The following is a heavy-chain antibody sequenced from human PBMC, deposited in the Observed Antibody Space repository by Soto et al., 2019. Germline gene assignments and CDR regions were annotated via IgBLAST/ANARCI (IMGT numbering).Heavy chain of an antibody. CDR2: ISYDGSNK. CDR1: GFTFSSYG. J-gene: IGHJ6*02. V-gene: IGHV3-30*18. Sequence: QSGGSLRLSCAASGFTFSSYGMHWVRQAPGKGLEWVAVISYDGSNKYYADSVKGRFTISRDNSKNTLYLQMNSLRAEDTAVYYCAKDLGDYSNHYYYYGMDVWGQGTTVTVSS. CDR3: AKDLGDYSNHYYYYGMDV. D-gene: IGHD4-4*01.